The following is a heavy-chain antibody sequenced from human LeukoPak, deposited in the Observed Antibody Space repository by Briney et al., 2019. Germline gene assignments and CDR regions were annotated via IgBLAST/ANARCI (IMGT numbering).Heavy chain of an antibody. Sequence: SETLSLTCSVSGGLISSSGNFYWGWIRQVPGKGLEWIGSVYYAGYSYDNPSLKSRVTISVDKSKNQFSLKLSSVTAADTAVYYCASSPLRGSYYSADAFDIWGQGTMVTVSS. D-gene: IGHD1-26*01. J-gene: IGHJ3*02. CDR2: VYYAGYS. CDR3: ASSPLRGSYYSADAFDI. V-gene: IGHV4-39*07. CDR1: GGLISSSGNFY.